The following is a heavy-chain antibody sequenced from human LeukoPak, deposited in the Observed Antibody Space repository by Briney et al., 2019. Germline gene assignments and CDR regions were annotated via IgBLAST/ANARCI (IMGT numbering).Heavy chain of an antibody. V-gene: IGHV3-73*01. D-gene: IGHD1-26*01. Sequence: PGGSLRLSCAASGFTFSGSTMHWVRQASGKGLEWVGRIRSKANNYATAYAASVRGRFAISRDDSKNTAYLLMNSLRAEDAAVYYCATIGDRRSGELYRIDYWGQGTLVTVSS. J-gene: IGHJ4*02. CDR2: IRSKANNYAT. CDR1: GFTFSGST. CDR3: ATIGDRRSGELYRIDY.